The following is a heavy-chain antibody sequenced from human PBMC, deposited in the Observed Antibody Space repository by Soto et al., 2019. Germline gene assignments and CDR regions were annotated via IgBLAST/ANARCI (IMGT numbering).Heavy chain of an antibody. Sequence: QVQLVESGGGVVQPGRSLRLSCAASGFTFSSYAMHWVRQAPGKGLEWVAVTSYDGSNNYYADSVKGRFTLSRDNSKNTLYLQMNSLRAEDTAVYFCARPYTSGWDDAFDIWGQGTMVTVSS. CDR2: TSYDGSNN. J-gene: IGHJ3*02. D-gene: IGHD6-19*01. V-gene: IGHV3-30-3*01. CDR3: ARPYTSGWDDAFDI. CDR1: GFTFSSYA.